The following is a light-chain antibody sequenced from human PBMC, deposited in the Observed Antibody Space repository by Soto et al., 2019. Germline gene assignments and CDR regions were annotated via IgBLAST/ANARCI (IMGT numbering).Light chain of an antibody. CDR3: QKDNSAPPD. V-gene: IGKV1-27*01. Sequence: DIQMTQSPSSLSASVGDRVTITCRASQGISNYLAWYQQKPGKVPKLLIYAASTFQSGGPSRFSGRGSGTDFTFTNRNPQPEDGANYECQKDNSAPPDFGGGTKVEIK. J-gene: IGKJ4*01. CDR2: AAS. CDR1: QGISNY.